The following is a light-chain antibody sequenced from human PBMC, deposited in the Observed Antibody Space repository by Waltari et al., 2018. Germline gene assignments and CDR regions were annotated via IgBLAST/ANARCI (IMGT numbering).Light chain of an antibody. J-gene: IGLJ2*01. CDR3: CSYAGSYVV. CDR2: DVS. Sequence: QSALTQPRPVSGSPGQSVTISCTGTPSDVGSYNYVSWYQQYPGKVPKLMIYDVSKRPSGVPDRFSGSKSGNTASLTISGLQAEDEADYYCCSYAGSYVVFGGGTKLTVL. CDR1: PSDVGSYNY. V-gene: IGLV2-11*01.